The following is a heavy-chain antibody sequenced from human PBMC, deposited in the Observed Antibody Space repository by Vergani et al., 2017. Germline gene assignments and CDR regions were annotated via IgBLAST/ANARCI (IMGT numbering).Heavy chain of an antibody. J-gene: IGHJ3*02. CDR2: VFHSGSA. D-gene: IGHD3-16*01. V-gene: IGHV4-38-2*02. CDR1: GYSISRGYY. Sequence: QVQLQESGPGLVKPSETLSLTCSVSGYSISRGYYWGWLRQPPGKGLEWIATVFHSGSAYYNPSLRRRVTISVETSKNQFSLRLTTLTAADTAVYYCARQFWGAQGVGAFETRRRGTEVSVSS. CDR3: ARQFWGAQGVGAFET.